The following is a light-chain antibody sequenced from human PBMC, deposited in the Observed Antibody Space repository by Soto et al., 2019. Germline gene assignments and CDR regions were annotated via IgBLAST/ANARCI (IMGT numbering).Light chain of an antibody. CDR3: QQYGSSPLT. J-gene: IGKJ1*01. V-gene: IGKV3-20*01. CDR2: GAS. Sequence: EIVLTQSPGTLSLSPGERATLSCRASQSVSSSYLAWHQQKPGQAPRLLIYGASSRATGIPDRFSGSGSGTDFTLTISSLEPEDFAVYYCQQYGSSPLTFGQGTKVDIK. CDR1: QSVSSSY.